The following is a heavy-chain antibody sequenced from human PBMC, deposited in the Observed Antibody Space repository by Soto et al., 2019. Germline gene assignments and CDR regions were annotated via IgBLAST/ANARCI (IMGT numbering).Heavy chain of an antibody. D-gene: IGHD2-15*01. J-gene: IGHJ6*02. CDR2: IDPSDSYT. Sequence: GEALKISCKGSGYSFTSYWISWVRQMPGKGLEWMGRIDPSDSYTDYSPSFQGHVTISADKSISTAYLQWSSLKASDTAMYYGARHGGPEGDGMDVWGQGTTVTVSS. CDR3: ARHGGPEGDGMDV. CDR1: GYSFTSYW. V-gene: IGHV5-10-1*01.